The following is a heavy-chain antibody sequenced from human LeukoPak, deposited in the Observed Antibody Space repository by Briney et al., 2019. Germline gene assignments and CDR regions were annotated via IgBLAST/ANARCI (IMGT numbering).Heavy chain of an antibody. CDR3: AKGHRYSSGWGRYDY. J-gene: IGHJ4*02. V-gene: IGHV3-74*01. CDR2: INSDGSTT. D-gene: IGHD6-19*01. Sequence: GVLRLSCAASGFIFSSYWMHWVRQAPGEGLVWVSRINSDGSTTTYADSVKGRFTISRDNSKNTLYLQMNSLRAEDTAVYYCAKGHRYSSGWGRYDYWGQGTLVTVSS. CDR1: GFIFSSYW.